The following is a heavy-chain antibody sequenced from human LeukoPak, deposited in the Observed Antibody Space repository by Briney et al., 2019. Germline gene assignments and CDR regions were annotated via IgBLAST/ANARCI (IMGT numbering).Heavy chain of an antibody. V-gene: IGHV3-30-3*01. CDR1: GFTFSSYA. D-gene: IGHD5-18*01. CDR3: ARDGSVDTAMVVVYYGMDV. CDR2: ISYDGSNK. J-gene: IGHJ6*02. Sequence: PGRSLRLSCAASGFTFSSYAMHWVRQAPGKGLEWVAVISYDGSNKYYADSVKGRFTISRDNSKNTLYLQMNSLRAEDTAVYYCARDGSVDTAMVVVYYGMDVWGQGTTVTVSS.